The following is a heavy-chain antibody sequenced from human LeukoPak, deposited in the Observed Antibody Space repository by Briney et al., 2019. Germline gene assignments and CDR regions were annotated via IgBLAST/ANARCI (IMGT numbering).Heavy chain of an antibody. CDR1: GGTFSSYA. V-gene: IGHV1-69*13. Sequence: SVKVSCKASGGTFSSYAISWVRQAPGQGLEWMGGIIPIFGTANYAQKFQGRVTITADESTSTAYMELSSLRSEDTAVYYCAYSSSPRPYYYYYMDVWGKGTTVTVSS. CDR3: AYSSSPRPYYYYYMDV. D-gene: IGHD6-6*01. J-gene: IGHJ6*03. CDR2: IIPIFGTA.